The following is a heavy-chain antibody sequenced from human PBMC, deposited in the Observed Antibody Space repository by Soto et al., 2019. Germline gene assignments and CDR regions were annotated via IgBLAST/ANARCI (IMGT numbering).Heavy chain of an antibody. V-gene: IGHV3-48*03. CDR2: ISSSGSTI. D-gene: IGHD2-2*03. CDR3: ARCYLDSSGYYYGMDV. J-gene: IGHJ6*02. Sequence: LRLSCAASGFTFSSYEMNWVRQAPGKGLEWVSCISSSGSTIYYADSVKGRFTISRDNAKNSLYLQMNSLRAEDTAVYYCARCYLDSSGYYYGMDVWGQGTTVTVSS. CDR1: GFTFSSYE.